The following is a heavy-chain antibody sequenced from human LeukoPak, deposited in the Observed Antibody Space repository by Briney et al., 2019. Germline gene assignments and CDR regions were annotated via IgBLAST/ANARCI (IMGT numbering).Heavy chain of an antibody. D-gene: IGHD3-3*01. CDR1: GFTFSDHY. CDR3: ASPPIYDFWSGYYLH. V-gene: IGHV3-72*01. Sequence: PGGSLRLSCAASGFTFSDHYMDWVRQAPGKGLEWVGRTRNKANSYTTEYAASVKGRFTISRDDSKNSLYLQMNSLKTEDTAVYYCASPPIYDFWSGYYLHWDQGTLVTVSS. J-gene: IGHJ4*02. CDR2: TRNKANSYTT.